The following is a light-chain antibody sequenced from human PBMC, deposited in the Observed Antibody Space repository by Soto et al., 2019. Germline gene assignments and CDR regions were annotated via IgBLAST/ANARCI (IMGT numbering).Light chain of an antibody. Sequence: DIVMTQSPDSLAVSLGERATINCKSSQSVLYSSNNKNYLAWYQQKPGQPPKLLIYWASTRESGVPDRFSGSGSGTDFTLTISSLQAEDVAVYYCQQYYTGGFGQGTKVEIK. V-gene: IGKV4-1*01. J-gene: IGKJ1*01. CDR1: QSVLYSSNNKNY. CDR3: QQYYTGG. CDR2: WAS.